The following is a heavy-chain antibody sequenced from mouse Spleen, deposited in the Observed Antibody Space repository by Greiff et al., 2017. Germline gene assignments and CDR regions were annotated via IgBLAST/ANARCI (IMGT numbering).Heavy chain of an antibody. CDR2: ISSGGGNT. Sequence: EVKVVESGGGLVKLGGSLKLSCAASGFTFSSYAMSWVRQTPEKRLEWVATISSGGGNTYYPDSVKGRFTISRDNAKNTLYLQMSSLKSEDTAMYYCARGGNSLLRLYFDYWGQGTTLTVSS. D-gene: IGHD1-2*01. V-gene: IGHV5-9*04. CDR3: ARGGNSLLRLYFDY. CDR1: GFTFSSYA. J-gene: IGHJ2*01.